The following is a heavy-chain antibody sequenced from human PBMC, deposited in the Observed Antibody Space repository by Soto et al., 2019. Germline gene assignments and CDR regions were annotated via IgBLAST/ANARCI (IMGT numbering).Heavy chain of an antibody. J-gene: IGHJ4*02. D-gene: IGHD6-6*01. CDR1: GFTFSSDG. Sequence: QVQLVESGGRVVQPGRSLRLSCAASGFTFSSDGMHWVRQAPGKGLEWVAVISYDGSNKYYADSVKGRFTISRDNSKNTLYLQMNSLRAEDTAVYYCAKARECDYWGQGTLVTVSS. CDR2: ISYDGSNK. V-gene: IGHV3-30*18. CDR3: AKARECDY.